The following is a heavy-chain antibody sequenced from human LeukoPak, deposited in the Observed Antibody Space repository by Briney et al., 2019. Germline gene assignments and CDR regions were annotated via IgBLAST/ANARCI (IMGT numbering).Heavy chain of an antibody. D-gene: IGHD3-10*01. CDR2: IYYSGST. CDR1: GGSISSSSYY. V-gene: IGHV4-39*07. CDR3: ARETLAHRFGETISPFGYYYYMDV. J-gene: IGHJ6*03. Sequence: SETLSLTCTVSGGSISSSSYYWGWIRQPPGKGLEWIGSIYYSGSTYYNPSLKSRVTISVDTSKNQFSLKLSSVTAADTAVYYCARETLAHRFGETISPFGYYYYMDVWGKGTTVTVSS.